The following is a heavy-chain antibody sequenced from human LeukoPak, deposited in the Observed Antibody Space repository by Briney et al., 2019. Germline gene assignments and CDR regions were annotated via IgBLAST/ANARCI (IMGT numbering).Heavy chain of an antibody. D-gene: IGHD3-22*01. CDR3: ARHSGSGYYSYFYTMDI. Sequence: SETLSLTCTVSGGSISSGGYYWSWVRQHPGKGLEWIGYIYYSGSTYYNPSLKSRVTISVDTSKNQFSLKLSSVTAADTAVYYCARHSGSGYYSYFYTMDIWGQGATVTVS. V-gene: IGHV4-39*01. CDR2: IYYSGST. CDR1: GGSISSGGYY. J-gene: IGHJ6*02.